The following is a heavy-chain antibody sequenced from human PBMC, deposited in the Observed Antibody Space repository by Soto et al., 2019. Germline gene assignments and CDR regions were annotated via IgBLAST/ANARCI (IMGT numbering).Heavy chain of an antibody. CDR3: AKDSSLGVLGSWWDYCDY. Sequence: EVQLLESGGGLVQPGGSLRLSCAASGFTFSSYAMSWVRQAPGTGLEWVSAISGSGGSTYYADSVRGRFTISRDNSKNTLYLHMNSLRAEDMGVYYCAKDSSLGVLGSWWDYCDYWGQGTLVTVSS. D-gene: IGHD6-13*01. CDR1: GFTFSSYA. CDR2: ISGSGGST. J-gene: IGHJ4*02. V-gene: IGHV3-23*01.